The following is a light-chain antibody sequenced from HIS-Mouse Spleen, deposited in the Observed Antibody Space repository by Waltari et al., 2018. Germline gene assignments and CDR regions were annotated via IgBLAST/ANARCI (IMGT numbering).Light chain of an antibody. J-gene: IGKJ2*01. V-gene: IGKV4-1*01. CDR2: WAS. Sequence: DIVMTQSPDSLAVSLGERATINCKSSQSVLYSSNNKNYLALYQQKPVQPPKLLIYWASTRESGVPDRFSGSGSGTDFTLTISSLQAEDVAVYYCQQYYSTPYTFGQGTKLEIK. CDR1: QSVLYSSNNKNY. CDR3: QQYYSTPYT.